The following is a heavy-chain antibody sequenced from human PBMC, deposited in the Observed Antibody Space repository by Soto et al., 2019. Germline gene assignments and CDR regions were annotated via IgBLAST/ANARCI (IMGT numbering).Heavy chain of an antibody. V-gene: IGHV4-59*01. J-gene: IGHJ4*02. CDR1: GGSISSYY. CDR2: IYYSGST. CDR3: ASAPYGHYSFDY. D-gene: IGHD4-17*01. Sequence: PSETLSLTCTVSGGSISSYYWSWIRQPPGKGLEWIGYIYYSGSTNYNPSLKSRVTISVDTSKNQSSLKLSSVTAADTAVYYCASAPYGHYSFDYWGQGTLVTVSS.